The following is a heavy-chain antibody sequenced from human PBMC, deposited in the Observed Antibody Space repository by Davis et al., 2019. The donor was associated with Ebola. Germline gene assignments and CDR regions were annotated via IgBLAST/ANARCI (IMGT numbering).Heavy chain of an antibody. V-gene: IGHV1-69*06. D-gene: IGHD1-26*01. CDR3: ARDAGGDGSYLGGY. CDR1: GGTFSSYA. J-gene: IGHJ4*02. Sequence: SVKVSCKASGGTFSSYAISWVRQAPGQGLEWMGGIIPIFGTANYAQKFQGRVTITADKSTSTAYMELSSLRSEDTAVYYCARDAGGDGSYLGGYWGQGTLVTVSS. CDR2: IIPIFGTA.